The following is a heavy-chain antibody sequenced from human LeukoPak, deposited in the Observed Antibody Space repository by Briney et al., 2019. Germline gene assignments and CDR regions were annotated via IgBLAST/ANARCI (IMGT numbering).Heavy chain of an antibody. CDR3: ARGGDYLDY. J-gene: IGHJ4*02. D-gene: IGHD3-16*01. V-gene: IGHV3-21*01. CDR2: ISSSGSYK. CDR1: GFTFSSYS. Sequence: GGSLRLSCVASGFTFSSYSMNWVRQAPGKGLEWVSSISSSGSYKYYADSVKGRFTISRDNAKNSLSLQMNSLRAEDTAVYYCARGGDYLDYWGQGTLVTVSS.